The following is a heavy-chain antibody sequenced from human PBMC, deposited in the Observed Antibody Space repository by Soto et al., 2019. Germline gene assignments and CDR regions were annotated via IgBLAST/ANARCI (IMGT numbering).Heavy chain of an antibody. D-gene: IGHD3-9*01. CDR1: GYTFTSYG. CDR2: ISAYGDNS. Sequence: ASVKVSCTASGYTFTSYGISWVRQAPGRGLEWIGWISAYGDNSHYAQNLQGRVIMTTDTSLSTAYLDLRSLTSDDTAVYYCARFDWLSAWFDPWGQGTLVTVSS. J-gene: IGHJ5*02. V-gene: IGHV1-18*01. CDR3: ARFDWLSAWFDP.